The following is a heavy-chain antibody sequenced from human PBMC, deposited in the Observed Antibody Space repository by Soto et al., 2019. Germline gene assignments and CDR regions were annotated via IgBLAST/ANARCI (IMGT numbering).Heavy chain of an antibody. J-gene: IGHJ5*02. V-gene: IGHV2-5*01. CDR1: GFSLTTGGVS. Sequence: QITLKESGPTLVKPTQTLTLTCTFSGFSLTTGGVSVGWVRQPPGKALEWLAVIYWNADKRYSPSLKSRLTITKDTSKDQVVLAMTTTDPVDTGTYFRAHNGGTSSWLTHNWVDPWGPGTLVTVSS. D-gene: IGHD6-13*01. CDR2: IYWNADK. CDR3: AHNGGTSSWLTHNWVDP.